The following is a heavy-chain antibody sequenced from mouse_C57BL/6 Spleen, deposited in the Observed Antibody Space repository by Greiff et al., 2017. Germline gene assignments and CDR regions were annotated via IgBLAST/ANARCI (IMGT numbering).Heavy chain of an antibody. CDR2: IDPSDSYT. CDR1: GYTFTSYW. J-gene: IGHJ3*01. V-gene: IGHV1-69*01. D-gene: IGHD2-5*01. Sequence: VQLQQPGAELVMPGASVKLSCKASGYTFTSYWMHWVKQRPGQGLEWIGEIDPSDSYTNYNQKFKGKSTLTVDKSSSTAYMQLSSLTSEDSAVYYCARGEYSNFLFAYWGQGTLVTVSA. CDR3: ARGEYSNFLFAY.